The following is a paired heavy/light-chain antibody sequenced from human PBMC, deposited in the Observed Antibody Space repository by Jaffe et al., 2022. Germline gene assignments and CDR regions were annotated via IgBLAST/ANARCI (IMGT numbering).Heavy chain of an antibody. V-gene: IGHV4-61*01. CDR1: GGSVSSVSYY. Sequence: QVQLQESGPGLMKPSETLSLTCTVSGGSVSSVSYYWSWIRQPPGKGLEWIGYVAYSGSTNYNPSLQSRVSISVDMSNNHFSLILTSVTAADTAVYWCAKYQGYGDYAQAFDIWGQGTMVTVSS. CDR2: VAYSGST. J-gene: IGHJ3*02. D-gene: IGHD4-17*01. CDR3: AKYQGYGDYAQAFDI.
Light chain of an antibody. CDR1: QSLVHSDGNTY. CDR3: TQATHFPRT. Sequence: DIVMTQTPLSSPVTLGQPASISCRSSQSLVHSDGNTYLSWLQQRPGQPPRLLIYKISKRFSGVPDRFSGSGAGTDFTLKISRVEAEDVGVYYCTQATHFPRTFGQGTKVEIK. V-gene: IGKV2-24*01. J-gene: IGKJ1*01. CDR2: KIS.